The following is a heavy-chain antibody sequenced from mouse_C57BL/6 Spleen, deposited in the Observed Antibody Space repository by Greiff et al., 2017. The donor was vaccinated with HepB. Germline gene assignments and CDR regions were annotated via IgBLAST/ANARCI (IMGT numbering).Heavy chain of an antibody. CDR2: INPSNGGT. CDR3: ARLGDYYSNPYYFDY. V-gene: IGHV1-53*01. J-gene: IGHJ2*01. CDR1: GYTFTSYW. D-gene: IGHD2-5*01. Sequence: QVQLKQPGTELVKPGASVKLSCKASGYTFTSYWMHWVKQRPGQGLEWIGNINPSNGGTNYNEKFKSKATLTVDKSSSTAYMQLSSLTSEDSAVYYCARLGDYYSNPYYFDYWGQGTTLTVSS.